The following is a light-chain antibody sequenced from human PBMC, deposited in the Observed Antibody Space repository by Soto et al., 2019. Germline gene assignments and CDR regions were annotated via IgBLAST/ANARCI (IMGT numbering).Light chain of an antibody. CDR1: QSVRTN. CDR3: QQYNNWWT. J-gene: IGKJ1*01. V-gene: IGKV3-15*01. CDR2: GAS. Sequence: EIVLTQSPVTLSVSPGERVTLSCRASQSVRTNLAWYQQKPGQAPRLLIYGASTRATGISARFSGSGSGTEFTLTISSLQSEDFGVYYCQQYNNWWTFGQGTKVDIK.